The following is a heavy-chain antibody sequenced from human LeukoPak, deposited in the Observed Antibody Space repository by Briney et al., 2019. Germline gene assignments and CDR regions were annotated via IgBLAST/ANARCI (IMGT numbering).Heavy chain of an antibody. CDR2: INHSGST. CDR1: GGSCSGYY. CDR3: ASSQADIVVVPAAREWYFDY. V-gene: IGHV4-34*01. Sequence: SETLSLTCAVYGGSCSGYYWSWIRQPPGNGLERIGKINHSGSTNYNPSLKSRTTISVDTSKNQFSLKLSSVTAADTAVYYCASSQADIVVVPAAREWYFDYWGQGTLVTVSS. D-gene: IGHD2-2*01. J-gene: IGHJ4*02.